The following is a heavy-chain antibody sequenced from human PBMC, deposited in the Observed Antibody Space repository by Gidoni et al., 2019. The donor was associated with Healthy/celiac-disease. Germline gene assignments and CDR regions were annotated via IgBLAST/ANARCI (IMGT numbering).Heavy chain of an antibody. V-gene: IGHV1-2*02. Sequence: QVQLVQSGAEVKKPGASVKVSCKASGYTFTGYYMHWVRQAPGQGLEWMGWINPNSGGTNYAQKFQGRVTMTRDTSISTAYMELSRLRSDDTAVYYCARTVLGYSSSLDFDYWGQGTLVTVSS. CDR1: GYTFTGYY. CDR2: INPNSGGT. CDR3: ARTVLGYSSSLDFDY. D-gene: IGHD6-13*01. J-gene: IGHJ4*02.